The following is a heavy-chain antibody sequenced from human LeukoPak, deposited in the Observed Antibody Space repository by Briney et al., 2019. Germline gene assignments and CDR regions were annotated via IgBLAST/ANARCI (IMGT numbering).Heavy chain of an antibody. CDR1: GGSISGYF. CDR3: AREARGGSTYFDT. J-gene: IGHJ4*02. Sequence: PSETLSLTCTVSGGSISGYFWAWIRRPAEEGLEWIGRIYSSGSTNYNLSLKSRVTISIDTSKNQFSLRLTSVTAADTALYYCAREARGGSTYFDTWGQGTLVTVSS. D-gene: IGHD1-26*01. CDR2: IYSSGST. V-gene: IGHV4-4*07.